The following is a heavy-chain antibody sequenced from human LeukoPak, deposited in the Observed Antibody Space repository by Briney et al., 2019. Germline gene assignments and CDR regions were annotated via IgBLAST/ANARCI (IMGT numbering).Heavy chain of an antibody. D-gene: IGHD5-18*01. CDR1: GFTFSSYA. V-gene: IGHV3-23*01. J-gene: IGHJ4*02. CDR3: AKGDTPMVRRYYFDY. CDR2: ISGSGGST. Sequence: PGGSLRLSCAASGFTFSSYAMSWVRQGPEKGLEWVSVISGSGGSTYYADSVKGRLTISRDNSKNTLYLQINSLRAEDTAVYYCAKGDTPMVRRYYFDYWGQGTLVTVSS.